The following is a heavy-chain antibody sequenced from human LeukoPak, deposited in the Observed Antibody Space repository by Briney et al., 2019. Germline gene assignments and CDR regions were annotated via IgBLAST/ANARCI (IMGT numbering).Heavy chain of an antibody. CDR3: ARDQYSGYSISAGAFDI. CDR1: GGTFSSYA. V-gene: IGHV1-69*04. D-gene: IGHD6-13*01. J-gene: IGHJ3*02. CDR2: IIPILGIA. Sequence: SVKVSCKASGGTFSSYAINWVRQAPGQGLEWMGRIIPILGIANYAQKFQGRVTITADKSTSTAYMELSSLRSEDTAVYYCARDQYSGYSISAGAFDIWGQGTMVTVSS.